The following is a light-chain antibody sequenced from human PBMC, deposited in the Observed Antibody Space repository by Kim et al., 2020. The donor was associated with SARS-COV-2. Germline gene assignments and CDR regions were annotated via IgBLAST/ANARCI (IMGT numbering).Light chain of an antibody. CDR3: QQFDDYPALS. CDR2: DAA. V-gene: IGKV1D-13*01. Sequence: ASIGDRGTITCRARQDIASALAWYQQKPGKSPNLLMHDAASLESGVPSRFSGSGAGTHFTITISSLQPEDFATYYCQQFDDYPALSFGGGTKLEI. CDR1: QDIASA. J-gene: IGKJ4*01.